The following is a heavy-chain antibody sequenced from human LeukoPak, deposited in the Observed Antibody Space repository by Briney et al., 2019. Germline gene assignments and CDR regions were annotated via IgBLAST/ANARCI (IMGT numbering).Heavy chain of an antibody. CDR1: GYTFTSHD. J-gene: IGHJ5*02. D-gene: IGHD3-9*01. CDR3: ARGHYDILTGYLPWFDP. V-gene: IGHV1-8*01. Sequence: ASVKVSCKASGYTFTSHDINWVRQATGQGLEWMGWMNPNSGNTGYAQKFQGRVTMTRNTSISTAYMELSSLRSEDTAVYYCARGHYDILTGYLPWFDPWGQGTLVTVSS. CDR2: MNPNSGNT.